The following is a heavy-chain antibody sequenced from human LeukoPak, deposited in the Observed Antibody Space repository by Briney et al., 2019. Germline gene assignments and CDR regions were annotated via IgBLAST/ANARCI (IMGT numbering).Heavy chain of an antibody. D-gene: IGHD2-15*01. CDR2: IMPNGETR. CDR1: GFSFSNYV. V-gene: IGHV3-64*01. Sequence: GSLRLSCAASGFSFSNYVMHWVRQAPGKGLEYVSAIMPNGETRGYANSMKGRFTISRDNSKNTLYLQMGSLRAEDMAIYYCARDRDGGFAFDIWGQGTPVTVSS. J-gene: IGHJ3*02. CDR3: ARDRDGGFAFDI.